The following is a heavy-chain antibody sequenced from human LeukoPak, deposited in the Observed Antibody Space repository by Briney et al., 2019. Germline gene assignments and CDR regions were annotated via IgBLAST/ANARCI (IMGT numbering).Heavy chain of an antibody. V-gene: IGHV4-39*07. Sequence: SETLSLTCTVSGGSIRSSYYYWGWIRQPPGKGLEWIGEINHSGSTNYNPSLKSRVTISVDTSKNQFSLKLSSVTAADTAVYYCARAAEWFGAFDYWGQGTLVTVSS. CDR2: INHSGST. CDR3: ARAAEWFGAFDY. CDR1: GGSIRSSYYY. D-gene: IGHD3-10*01. J-gene: IGHJ4*02.